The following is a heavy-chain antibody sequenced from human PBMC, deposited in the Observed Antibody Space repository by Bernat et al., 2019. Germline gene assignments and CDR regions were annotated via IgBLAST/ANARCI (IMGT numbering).Heavy chain of an antibody. Sequence: QVQLVQSGAEVKKPGASVKVSCKASGYIFTGYYMHWVRQAPGQGLEWMGWINPNSGGTNYAQKFQGWVTMTRDTYISTAYMELSRLRSDDTAVYYWAREGGAGAYYYYGMDVWGQGTTVTVSS. CDR3: AREGGAGAYYYYGMDV. J-gene: IGHJ6*02. D-gene: IGHD3-10*01. CDR2: INPNSGGT. CDR1: GYIFTGYY. V-gene: IGHV1-2*04.